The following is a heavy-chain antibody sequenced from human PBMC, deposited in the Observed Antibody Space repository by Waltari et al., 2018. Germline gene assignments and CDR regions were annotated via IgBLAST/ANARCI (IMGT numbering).Heavy chain of an antibody. D-gene: IGHD7-27*01. Sequence: QLQLQESGPGMGKPSETLSLTCSLSSGSITSPDYYWDWIRQSPGKGLDWIVNVYSRGNIHYNPSLGSRVTMSLDSSNNQFSLELRSVTAADTAVYYCARHSPGSTWFDPWGQGTLVTVSS. CDR2: VYSRGNI. CDR1: SGSITSPDYY. J-gene: IGHJ5*02. CDR3: ARHSPGSTWFDP. V-gene: IGHV4-39*01.